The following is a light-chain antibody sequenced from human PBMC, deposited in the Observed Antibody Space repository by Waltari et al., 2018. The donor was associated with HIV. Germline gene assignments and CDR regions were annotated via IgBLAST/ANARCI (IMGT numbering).Light chain of an antibody. Sequence: QSVVTQPPSASGTPGQNISIFCSGATPLHGGHFVSWYQQRPGTAPRLLIYRNDQRPSGVPDRFSGSKSATSASLAISGLRSEDEADYHCSTWDNSLSHWVFGGGTKVTVL. CDR1: TPLHGGHF. CDR2: RND. J-gene: IGLJ3*02. V-gene: IGLV1-47*01. CDR3: STWDNSLSHWV.